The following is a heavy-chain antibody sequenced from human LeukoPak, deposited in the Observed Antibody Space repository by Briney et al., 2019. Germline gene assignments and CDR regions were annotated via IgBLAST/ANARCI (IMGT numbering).Heavy chain of an antibody. CDR3: ARDRGVLRFLEWLLNYYGMDV. CDR2: INTNTGNP. D-gene: IGHD3-3*01. CDR1: GYTFTSYA. J-gene: IGHJ6*02. Sequence: GASVKVSCKASGYTFTSYAMNWVRQAPGQGLEWMGWINTNTGNPTYAQGFTGRFDFSLDTSVSTAYLQISSLKAEDTAVYYCARDRGVLRFLEWLLNYYGMDVWGQGTTATVSS. V-gene: IGHV7-4-1*02.